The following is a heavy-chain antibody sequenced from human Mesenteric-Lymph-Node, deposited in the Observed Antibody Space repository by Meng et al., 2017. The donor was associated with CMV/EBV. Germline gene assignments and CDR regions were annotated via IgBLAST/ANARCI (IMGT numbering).Heavy chain of an antibody. CDR3: ARGESYYGYYYYYGMDV. CDR1: GFTFSSYS. CDR2: ISSSSSYI. J-gene: IGHJ6*02. D-gene: IGHD1-26*01. Sequence: GGSLRLSCAASGFTFSSYSMNWVRQAPGKGLEWVSSISSSSSYIYYADSVKGRFTISRDNAKNSLYLQMNSLRAEDTAVYYCARGESYYGYYYYYGMDVWGQGTTVTVSS. V-gene: IGHV3-21*04.